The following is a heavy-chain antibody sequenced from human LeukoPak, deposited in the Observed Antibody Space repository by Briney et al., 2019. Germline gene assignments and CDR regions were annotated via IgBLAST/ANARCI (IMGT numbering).Heavy chain of an antibody. V-gene: IGHV1-46*01. D-gene: IGHD1-26*01. J-gene: IGHJ6*03. Sequence: ASVEVSCKASGYTFTSYHLHWVRQAPGQGVEWMGIINPSGGSPNYAQKFQGRVTMTRDMSTSTVNMELSSLRSEDTAVYYCARAQGSYYHYYMDVWGKGTTVTVSS. CDR3: ARAQGSYYHYYMDV. CDR2: INPSGGSP. CDR1: GYTFTSYH.